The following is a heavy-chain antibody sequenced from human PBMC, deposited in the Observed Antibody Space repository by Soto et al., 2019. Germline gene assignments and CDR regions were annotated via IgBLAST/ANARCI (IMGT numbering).Heavy chain of an antibody. V-gene: IGHV4-4*02. CDR1: GGSISSSNW. J-gene: IGHJ6*02. Sequence: SEALSLTCAVSGGSISSSNWWSWVRQPPGKGLEWIGDIYHSGCTNYNPSLKSRVTISVDTSKNQFSLNLTSVTAADTALYYCATQGFGVLHGLVDVWGQGTTVTVSS. CDR2: IYHSGCT. D-gene: IGHD3-10*01. CDR3: ATQGFGVLHGLVDV.